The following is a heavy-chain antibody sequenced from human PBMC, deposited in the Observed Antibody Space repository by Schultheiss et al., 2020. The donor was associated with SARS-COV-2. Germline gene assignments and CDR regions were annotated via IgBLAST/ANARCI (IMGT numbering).Heavy chain of an antibody. CDR3: TRVSFSVGATAYYGMDV. J-gene: IGHJ6*02. D-gene: IGHD1-26*01. CDR2: INHSGST. V-gene: IGHV4-4*02. Sequence: SETLSLTCAVSGGSISSSNWWSWVRQPPGKGLEWIGEINHSGSTNYNPSLKSRVTISVDTSKNQFSLKLSSVTAADTAVYYCTRVSFSVGATAYYGMDVWGQGTTVTVSS. CDR1: GGSISSSNW.